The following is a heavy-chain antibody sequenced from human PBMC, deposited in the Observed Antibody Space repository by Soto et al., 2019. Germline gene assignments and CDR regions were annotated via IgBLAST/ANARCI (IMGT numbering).Heavy chain of an antibody. V-gene: IGHV4-39*01. D-gene: IGHD3-10*01. Sequence: SETLSLTCTVSGGSISSYYWGWIRQHPGKGLEWIGSIYYSGSTYYNPSLKSRVTISVDTSKNQFSLKLSSVTAADTAVYYCARHLSLTYGSGSYLPGFDYWGQGTLVTVSS. CDR3: ARHLSLTYGSGSYLPGFDY. CDR1: GGSISSYY. J-gene: IGHJ4*02. CDR2: IYYSGST.